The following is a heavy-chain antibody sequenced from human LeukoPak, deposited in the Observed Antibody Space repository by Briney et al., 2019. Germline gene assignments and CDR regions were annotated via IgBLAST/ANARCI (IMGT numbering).Heavy chain of an antibody. CDR1: GGSISSSDYY. D-gene: IGHD2-2*01. CDR3: ATSPSIPAAPNDY. CDR2: IYYTGST. Sequence: SETLSLTCTVSGGSISSSDYYWVWIRQPPGRGLEWIGCIYYTGSTYYNPSLKSRIIISVDTSKNQFSLNLSSVTAADTAVYFCATSPSIPAAPNDYWGQGTLVTVSS. J-gene: IGHJ4*02. V-gene: IGHV4-39*07.